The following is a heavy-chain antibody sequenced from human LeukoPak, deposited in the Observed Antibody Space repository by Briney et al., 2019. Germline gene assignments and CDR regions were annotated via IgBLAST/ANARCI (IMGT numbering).Heavy chain of an antibody. CDR3: AKGKVGATDYFDY. V-gene: IGHV3-23*01. J-gene: IGHJ4*02. CDR2: ISGSGGST. CDR1: GFTFISYS. Sequence: VGSLILSCAASGFTFISYSMSWVRQAPGKGLEWVSAISGSGGSTYYADSVKGRFTISRDNSKNTLYLQMNSLRAEDTAVYYCAKGKVGATDYFDYWGQGTLVTVSS. D-gene: IGHD1-26*01.